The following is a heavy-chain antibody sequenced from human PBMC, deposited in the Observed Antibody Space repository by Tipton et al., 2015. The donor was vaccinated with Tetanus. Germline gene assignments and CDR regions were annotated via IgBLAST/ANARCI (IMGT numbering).Heavy chain of an antibody. Sequence: TLSLTCTVSGGSISSFYWYWIRQPPGKGLEWIAYIYQNGDANYNPSLQSRVTISVDTSKNQFSLRLSSVTAADTAVYFCARRVVGATLDYWGQGSLVTVSS. V-gene: IGHV4-59*12. CDR2: IYQNGDA. J-gene: IGHJ4*02. CDR3: ARRVVGATLDY. D-gene: IGHD1-26*01. CDR1: GGSISSFY.